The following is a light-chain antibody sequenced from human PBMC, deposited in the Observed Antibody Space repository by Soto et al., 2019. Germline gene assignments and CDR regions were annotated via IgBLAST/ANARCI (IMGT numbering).Light chain of an antibody. CDR2: AIN. V-gene: IGLV1-40*01. J-gene: IGLJ3*02. CDR3: QSYDSSLSGSGV. Sequence: QSVLTQPPSVSGAPGQRVTISCSGSSSNIGAGYDVHWYQQLPGTAPKLLISAINIRPSGVPDRFSGSKSGTSASLAITGLQAEDEADYYCQSYDSSLSGSGVFGGGTKLTVL. CDR1: SSNIGAGYD.